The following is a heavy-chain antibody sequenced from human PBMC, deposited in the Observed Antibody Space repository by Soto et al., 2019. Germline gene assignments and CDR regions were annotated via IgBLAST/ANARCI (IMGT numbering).Heavy chain of an antibody. Sequence: ASVQVSCKASGYSFTGYYMHWVRQAPGQGLEWMGWINPNSGGTNYAQKFQGWVTMTRDTSISTAYMELSRLRSDDTAVYYCARDRNTMVRGVIIRPCGMDVWGQGTTVTVSS. CDR1: GYSFTGYY. J-gene: IGHJ6*02. CDR2: INPNSGGT. V-gene: IGHV1-2*04. D-gene: IGHD3-10*01. CDR3: ARDRNTMVRGVIIRPCGMDV.